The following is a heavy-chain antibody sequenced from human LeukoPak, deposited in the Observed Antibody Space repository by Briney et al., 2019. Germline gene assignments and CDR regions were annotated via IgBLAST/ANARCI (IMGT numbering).Heavy chain of an antibody. D-gene: IGHD6-19*01. J-gene: IGHJ4*02. CDR1: GFTFSKYW. CDR2: INTDGTVT. V-gene: IGHV3-74*01. CDR3: ATKQWLAPPPDS. Sequence: GGSLRLSCAASGFTFSKYWMLWVRQAPGKGLETVSRINTDGTVTTYADSVKGRFTVSRDNSDNTMFLQMNGVRDEDTAVYYCATKQWLAPPPDSWGQGTPVTVSS.